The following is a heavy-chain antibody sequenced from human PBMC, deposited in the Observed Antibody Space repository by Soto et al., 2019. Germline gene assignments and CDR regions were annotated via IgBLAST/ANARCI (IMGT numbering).Heavy chain of an antibody. CDR2: IIPIFGTA. CDR3: ARESSGYNDTLPRGYFDY. Sequence: QVQLVQSGAEVKKPGSSVKVSCKASGGTFSSYAISWVRQASGQGLEWMGGIIPIFGTANYAQKFQGRVTMTADDSTSAAYMELSSLRSEDTAVYYGARESSGYNDTLPRGYFDYWGQGTLVTVSS. CDR1: GGTFSSYA. J-gene: IGHJ4*02. D-gene: IGHD3-22*01. V-gene: IGHV1-69*12.